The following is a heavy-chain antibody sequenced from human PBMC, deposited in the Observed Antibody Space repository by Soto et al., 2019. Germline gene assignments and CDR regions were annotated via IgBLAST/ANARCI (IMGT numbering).Heavy chain of an antibody. CDR3: ARVLRFGEFIVNYYSYGMDV. J-gene: IGHJ6*02. Sequence: ASVKVSCKASGGTFSGYAISWVRQAPGQGLEWMGGIIPIFGTANYAQKFQGRVTITADESTSTAYMELSSLRSEDTAVYYCARVLRFGEFIVNYYSYGMDVWGQGTTVTVSS. V-gene: IGHV1-69*13. D-gene: IGHD3-10*01. CDR2: IIPIFGTA. CDR1: GGTFSGYA.